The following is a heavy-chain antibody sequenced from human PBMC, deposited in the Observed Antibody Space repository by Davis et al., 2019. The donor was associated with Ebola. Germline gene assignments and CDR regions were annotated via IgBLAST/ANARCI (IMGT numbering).Heavy chain of an antibody. V-gene: IGHV3-21*04. J-gene: IGHJ3*02. Sequence: GESLKISCAASGFTFTTYSMNWVRQAPGKGLEWVSSISGSSSYIFYADSVKGRFTISRDNSKNTLYLQMNSLRAEDTAVYYCAKEQALRYFPPGVFDIWGQGTMVTVSS. CDR1: GFTFTTYS. CDR2: ISGSSSYI. CDR3: AKEQALRYFPPGVFDI. D-gene: IGHD3-9*01.